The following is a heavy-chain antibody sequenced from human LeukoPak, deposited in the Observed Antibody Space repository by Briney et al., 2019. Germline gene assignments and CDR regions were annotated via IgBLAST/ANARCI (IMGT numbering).Heavy chain of an antibody. Sequence: PGGSLRLSCAASGFTFSSYWMHLVRQAPGKGLVWVSRINSDGSSTSYADSVKGRFTISRDNAKNSLYLQLNSLRAEDTAVYYCARDRSRALLVTTANHMDVWGKGTTVTVSS. D-gene: IGHD4-17*01. CDR2: INSDGSST. V-gene: IGHV3-74*01. CDR3: ARDRSRALLVTTANHMDV. J-gene: IGHJ6*03. CDR1: GFTFSSYW.